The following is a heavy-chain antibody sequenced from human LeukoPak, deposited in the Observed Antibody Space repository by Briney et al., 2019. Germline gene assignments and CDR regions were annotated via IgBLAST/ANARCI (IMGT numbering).Heavy chain of an antibody. D-gene: IGHD3-3*01. CDR3: ARTPITIFGVVINPFDY. Sequence: SETLSLTCAVYGGSFSGYYWSWIRQPPGKGLEWIGEINHSGSTNYNPSLKSRVTISVDTSKNQFSLKLSSVTAADTAVYYCARTPITIFGVVINPFDYWGQGTLVTVSS. V-gene: IGHV4-34*01. CDR1: GGSFSGYY. J-gene: IGHJ4*02. CDR2: INHSGST.